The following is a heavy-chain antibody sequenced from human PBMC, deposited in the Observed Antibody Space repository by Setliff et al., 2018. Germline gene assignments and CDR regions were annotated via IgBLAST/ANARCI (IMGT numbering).Heavy chain of an antibody. J-gene: IGHJ6*02. Sequence: GGSLRLSCAASGFTFDDYGMSWVRQAPGKGLEWVSGINWSGGSTGYADSVKGRFTISRDNAKNSLYLQMNSLRAEDTAVYFCARGVQDNFWSGYYYYYGMDVWGQGTTVTVSS. CDR2: INWSGGST. V-gene: IGHV3-20*04. CDR1: GFTFDDYG. D-gene: IGHD3-3*01. CDR3: ARGVQDNFWSGYYYYYGMDV.